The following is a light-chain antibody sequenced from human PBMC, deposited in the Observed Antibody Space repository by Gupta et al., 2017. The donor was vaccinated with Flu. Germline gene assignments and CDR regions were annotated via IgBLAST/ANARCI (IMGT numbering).Light chain of an antibody. CDR3: CSTDSSVNHRL. CDR1: ALPNKY. J-gene: IGLJ3*02. V-gene: IGLV3-10*01. CDR2: GDT. Sequence: SFELTQPPPVSVSRGQTDRITCSGYALPNKYVYWYQQKSGQAPALVIYGDTKRPSGTPARFSGSNSGTMASLTISEAQVEDEADCYCCSTDSSVNHRLFGGGTKLTVL.